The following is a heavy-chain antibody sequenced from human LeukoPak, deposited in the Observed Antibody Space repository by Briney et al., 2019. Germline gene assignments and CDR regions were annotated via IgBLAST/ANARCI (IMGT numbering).Heavy chain of an antibody. CDR3: ARGAYGDYDS. CDR2: ISAGADST. D-gene: IGHD4-17*01. V-gene: IGHV3-23*01. Sequence: GGSLRLSCAASALTFSTYAMSWVRQAPGKGLEWVSAISAGADSTYYADSVQGWFTISRDNSKNTLYLQMSGLRAEDTAVYFCARGAYGDYDSWGQGTLVTVSS. J-gene: IGHJ5*01. CDR1: ALTFSTYA.